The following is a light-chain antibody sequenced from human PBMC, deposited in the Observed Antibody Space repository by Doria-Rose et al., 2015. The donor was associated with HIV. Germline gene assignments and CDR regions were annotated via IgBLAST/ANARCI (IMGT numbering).Light chain of an antibody. V-gene: IGKV3-20*01. CDR1: QSFCSTY. J-gene: IGKJ1*01. CDR3: HQYRTSWT. Sequence: EIVMTQSPGTLSLSPGERATLSCRASQSFCSTYLAWYQRKPGQAPSLLIYDGSTRATGIPDRFSASGSGTDFTLTINRLEPEDFALYYCHQYRTSWTFGQGTKVEI. CDR2: DGS.